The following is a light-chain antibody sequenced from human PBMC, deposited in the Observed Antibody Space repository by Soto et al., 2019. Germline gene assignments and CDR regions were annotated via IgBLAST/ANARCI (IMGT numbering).Light chain of an antibody. CDR1: QGITSW. CDR2: AAS. J-gene: IGKJ5*01. V-gene: IGKV1-12*01. CDR3: QQSYSTTIT. Sequence: DIQMTQSPSSVSTSVGDRLTITCRASQGITSWLAWYQQKPEKAPKSLIYAASSLHCGVPSRFSGSGSGTDFTLTISSLQPEDFATYYCQQSYSTTITFGQGTRLEIK.